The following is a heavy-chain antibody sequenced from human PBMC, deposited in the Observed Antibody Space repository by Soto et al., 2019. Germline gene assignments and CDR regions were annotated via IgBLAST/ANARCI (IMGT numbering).Heavy chain of an antibody. CDR2: MNPNSGNT. J-gene: IGHJ6*02. CDR1: GYTFTSYD. CDR3: ARAGYSSSWYASALDV. V-gene: IGHV1-8*01. D-gene: IGHD6-13*01. Sequence: QVQLVQSGAEVKKPGASVKVSCKASGYTFTSYDINWVRQATGQGLEWMGWMNPNSGNTGYAQKFQGRVTMTRNTSISTAYMELSSLRSEDTAVYYCARAGYSSSWYASALDVWGQGTTVTVSS.